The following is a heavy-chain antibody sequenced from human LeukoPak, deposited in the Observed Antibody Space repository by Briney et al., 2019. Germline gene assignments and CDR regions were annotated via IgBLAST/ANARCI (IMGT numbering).Heavy chain of an antibody. CDR1: GFTFSSYS. J-gene: IGHJ5*02. D-gene: IGHD1-26*01. V-gene: IGHV3-48*04. CDR3: ARDIQLAYSGSYYGNDP. CDR2: ISSSGSTI. Sequence: PGGSLRLSCAASGFTFSSYSMNWVRQAPGKGLEWVSYISSSGSTIYYADSVKGRFTISRDNAKNSLYLQMNSLRAEDTAVYYCARDIQLAYSGSYYGNDPWGQGTLVTVSS.